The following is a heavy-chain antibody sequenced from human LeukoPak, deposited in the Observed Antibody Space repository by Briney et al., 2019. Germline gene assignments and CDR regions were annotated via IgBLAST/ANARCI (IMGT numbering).Heavy chain of an antibody. Sequence: AGGSLRLSCAASGFTFSSYWMSWVRQAPGKGLEWVANIKQDGSEKYYVDSVKGRYTISRDNAKNSLYLQMNSLRAEDTAVYYCARDRPDYDFWSGYRYYFDYWGQGTLVTVSS. D-gene: IGHD3-3*01. CDR2: IKQDGSEK. CDR3: ARDRPDYDFWSGYRYYFDY. CDR1: GFTFSSYW. J-gene: IGHJ4*02. V-gene: IGHV3-7*01.